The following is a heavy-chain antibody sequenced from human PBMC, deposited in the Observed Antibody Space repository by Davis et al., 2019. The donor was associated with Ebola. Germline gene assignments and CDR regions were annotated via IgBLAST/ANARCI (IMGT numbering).Heavy chain of an antibody. CDR2: ISISSAFI. V-gene: IGHV3-21*03. CDR1: GFTFSTYT. D-gene: IGHD3-3*01. Sequence: PGGSLRLSCAASGFTFSTYTMTWVRQAPGKGLEWVSSISISSAFIYYADSVKGRFTVSRDNAKNSLYLQMNSLRDEDTAVYYCAREYYDFWSGYSGGMDVWGQGTTVTVSS. J-gene: IGHJ6*02. CDR3: AREYYDFWSGYSGGMDV.